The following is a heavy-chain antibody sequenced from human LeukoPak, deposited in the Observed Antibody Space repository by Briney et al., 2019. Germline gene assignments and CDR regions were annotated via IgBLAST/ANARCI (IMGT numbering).Heavy chain of an antibody. D-gene: IGHD3-22*01. Sequence: GASVKVSCKASGYTFTSNYIHWVRQAPGQGLEWMGMIYPRDGSTSYAQKFQGRVTVTRDTSTSTVHMELSGLRSEDTAVYYCARDRTSGQGGYYLSINDAFDIWGQGTMVTVSS. CDR1: GYTFTSNY. CDR3: ARDRTSGQGGYYLSINDAFDI. CDR2: IYPRDGST. V-gene: IGHV1-46*01. J-gene: IGHJ3*02.